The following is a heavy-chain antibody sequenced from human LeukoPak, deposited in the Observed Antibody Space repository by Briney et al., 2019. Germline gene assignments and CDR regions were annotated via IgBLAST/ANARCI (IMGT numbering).Heavy chain of an antibody. CDR2: INTNTGNP. D-gene: IGHD3-10*01. V-gene: IGHV7-4-1*02. CDR3: ARGFGGPQKNDAFDI. Sequence: GASVNVSCKASGYTFTSYAMNWVRQAPGQGLEWMGWINTNTGNPTYAQGFTGRFVFSLDTSVSTAYLQISSLKAEDTAVYYCARGFGGPQKNDAFDIWGQGTMVTVSS. CDR1: GYTFTSYA. J-gene: IGHJ3*02.